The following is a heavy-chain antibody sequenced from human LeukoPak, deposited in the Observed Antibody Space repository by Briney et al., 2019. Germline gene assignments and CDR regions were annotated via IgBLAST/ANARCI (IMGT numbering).Heavy chain of an antibody. D-gene: IGHD6-19*01. CDR1: GYTFTAYY. Sequence: GASVKVSCKASGYTFTAYYIHWVRQAPGQGLEWMGWINPNSGGTIYAQKFQGRVTMTKDTSISTAYMELSRLTSDDTAVYYCARGDVGWSDYWGQGTLVTVSS. J-gene: IGHJ4*02. CDR2: INPNSGGT. V-gene: IGHV1-2*02. CDR3: ARGDVGWSDY.